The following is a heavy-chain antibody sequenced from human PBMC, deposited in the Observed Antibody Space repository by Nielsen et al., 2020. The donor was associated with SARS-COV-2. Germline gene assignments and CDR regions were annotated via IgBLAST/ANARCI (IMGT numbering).Heavy chain of an antibody. J-gene: IGHJ4*02. CDR2: INHSGST. V-gene: IGHV4-34*01. CDR1: GGSFSSYY. D-gene: IGHD3-10*01. CDR3: ARGGYYYGSGSYLPDY. Sequence: SETLSLTCAVYGGSFSSYYWSWIRQPPGKGLEWIGEINHSGSTNYNPSLKSRVTISVDTSKNQFSLKLSSVTAADTAVYYCARGGYYYGSGSYLPDYWGQGTLVTVSS.